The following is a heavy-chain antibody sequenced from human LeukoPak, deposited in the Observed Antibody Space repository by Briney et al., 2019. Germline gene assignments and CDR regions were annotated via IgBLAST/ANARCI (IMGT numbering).Heavy chain of an antibody. V-gene: IGHV4-39*01. D-gene: IGHD5-24*01. CDR3: ARHQKHNSYYFDY. J-gene: IGHJ4*02. Sequence: SETLSLTCTVSGGSINSSSYYWGWIRQPPGKGLEWIGSIFYSGSSYYNPSLKSRVTISVDTSKNQFSLKLNSVTAAGTAVYYCARHQKHNSYYFDYWGQGTLVTVSS. CDR2: IFYSGSS. CDR1: GGSINSSSYY.